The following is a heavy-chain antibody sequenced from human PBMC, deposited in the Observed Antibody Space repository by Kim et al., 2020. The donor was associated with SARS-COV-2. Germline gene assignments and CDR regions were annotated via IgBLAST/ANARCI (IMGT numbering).Heavy chain of an antibody. J-gene: IGHJ4*02. CDR2: INQSGST. CDR3: ARGYSR. V-gene: IGHV4-34*01. Sequence: SETLSLTCAVYGGSFSGYSWSWIRQPPGKGLEWIGEINQSGSTNYNSSLKSRVSISVDTSKNQFYLVLTSVTAADTGVYYCARGYSRWGQGTLVTVSS. CDR1: GGSFSGYS. D-gene: IGHD6-13*01.